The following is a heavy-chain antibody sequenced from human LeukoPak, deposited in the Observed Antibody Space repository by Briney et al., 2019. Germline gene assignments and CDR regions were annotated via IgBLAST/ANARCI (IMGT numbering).Heavy chain of an antibody. CDR1: EFTFSNYW. V-gene: IGHV3-7*01. Sequence: EGSLRLSCAASEFTFSNYWMSWVRQAPGKGLEWVASIKQDGSETSYVDSVKGRFTISRDNAKNSLYLQINSLRAEDTAVYYWARTDGGATPGILDYWGQGTLVTVSS. CDR2: IKQDGSET. CDR3: ARTDGGATPGILDY. D-gene: IGHD1-26*01. J-gene: IGHJ4*02.